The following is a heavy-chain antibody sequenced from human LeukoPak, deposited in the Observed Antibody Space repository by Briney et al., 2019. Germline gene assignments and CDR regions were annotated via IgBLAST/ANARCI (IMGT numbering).Heavy chain of an antibody. CDR2: ISGSGGNT. CDR1: GFTFSRYA. CDR3: AKDGKGAPVAGTGYFDY. D-gene: IGHD6-19*01. Sequence: GGSLRLSCAASGFTFSRYAMSWVRQAPGKGLEGVSVISGSGGNTYYADSVKGRFTISRDNSKNTLYLQMNSLRAEDTAIYYCAKDGKGAPVAGTGYFDYWGRGTLVTVSS. V-gene: IGHV3-23*01. J-gene: IGHJ4*02.